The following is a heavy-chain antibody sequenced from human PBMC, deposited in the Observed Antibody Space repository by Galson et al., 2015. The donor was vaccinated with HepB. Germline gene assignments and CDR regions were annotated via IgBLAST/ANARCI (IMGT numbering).Heavy chain of an antibody. CDR1: GFNFKNYA. CDR3: VKHIRAYTDYTPGYFDS. V-gene: IGHV3-9*01. D-gene: IGHD4-11*01. CDR2: ITSNSGTI. Sequence: SLRLSCAASGFNFKNYAMHRVRQAPGKGLEWVSGITSNSGTIGYADSVRGRFTISRDNAENSLSLQMSGLRTEDTALYYCVKHIRAYTDYTPGYFDSWGQGTLVTVSS. J-gene: IGHJ4*02.